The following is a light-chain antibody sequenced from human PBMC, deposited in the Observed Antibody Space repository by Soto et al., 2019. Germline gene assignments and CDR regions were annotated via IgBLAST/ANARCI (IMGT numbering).Light chain of an antibody. CDR1: SSDVGHPYNY. V-gene: IGLV2-14*01. CDR2: KVI. J-gene: IGLJ3*02. CDR3: MSYVDSTSTHWV. Sequence: QSALTQPASVSGSPGQSITISCTGTSSDVGHPYNYVSWYQQYPGKAPKLLIFKVIKRPSGISGRFSGSKSVNTASLTISGLQAEDEGDYYCMSYVDSTSTHWVLGGGTKLTVL.